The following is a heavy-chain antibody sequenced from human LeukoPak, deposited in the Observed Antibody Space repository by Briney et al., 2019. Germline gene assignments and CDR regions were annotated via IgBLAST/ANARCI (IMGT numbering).Heavy chain of an antibody. Sequence: PSETLSLTCTVSGDSITSGRYFWSWIRQPAGKGLEWIGRSYATGNTNYNPSLESRVTISVDRPNNQFSLKLTSVTAADTAVYYCGRAGSSSRFPQIDYWGPGTLVTVSS. CDR2: SYATGNT. J-gene: IGHJ4*02. D-gene: IGHD6-13*01. CDR3: GRAGSSSRFPQIDY. V-gene: IGHV4-61*02. CDR1: GDSITSGRYF.